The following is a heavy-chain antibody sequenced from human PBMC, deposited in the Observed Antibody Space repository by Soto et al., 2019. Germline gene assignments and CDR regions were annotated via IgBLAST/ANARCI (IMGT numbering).Heavy chain of an antibody. V-gene: IGHV1-69*13. CDR2: IIPNYGTA. D-gene: IGHD1-26*01. CDR3: AKDRRADWESYYYYAMDV. Sequence: ASVKVSCKASGGTFSSFTIGWVRQAPGQGLEWMGGIIPNYGTANYAQKFQDRVTIIADASTTTAYMELSSLRSEDTAIYYCAKDRRADWESYYYYAMDVWGQGITVTVSS. J-gene: IGHJ6*02. CDR1: GGTFSSFT.